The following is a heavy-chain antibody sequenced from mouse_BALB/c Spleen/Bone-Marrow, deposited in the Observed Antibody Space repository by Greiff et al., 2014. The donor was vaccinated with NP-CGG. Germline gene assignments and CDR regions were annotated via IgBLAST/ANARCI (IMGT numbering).Heavy chain of an antibody. Sequence: QVQLQQSGPGLVAPSQSLSITCTVSGFPLTNYGVHWVRQPPGKGLEWLGVIWAGGSTNYNSALMSRLSITKDNSESQVFLKMNSLQTDDTAMYYCARDRYYDYYFDYWGQGTTLTVSS. CDR2: IWAGGST. D-gene: IGHD2-4*01. J-gene: IGHJ2*01. CDR3: ARDRYYDYYFDY. V-gene: IGHV2-9*02. CDR1: GFPLTNYG.